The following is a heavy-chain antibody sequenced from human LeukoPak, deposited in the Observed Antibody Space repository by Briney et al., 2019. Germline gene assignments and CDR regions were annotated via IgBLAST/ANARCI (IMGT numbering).Heavy chain of an antibody. CDR3: ARVIRAAYYFDY. CDR2: IYYSGST. CDR1: GGSISSYY. J-gene: IGHJ4*02. V-gene: IGHV4-59*01. Sequence: PSETLCLTCTVSGGSISSYYWSWIRQPPGKGLEWIGYIYYSGSTNYNPSLKSRVTISVDTSKNQFSLKLSSVTAADTAVYYCARVIRAAYYFDYWGQGTLVTVSS.